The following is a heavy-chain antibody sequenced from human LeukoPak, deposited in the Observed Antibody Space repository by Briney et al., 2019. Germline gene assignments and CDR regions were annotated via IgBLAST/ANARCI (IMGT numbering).Heavy chain of an antibody. CDR3: ARVVDVEYSGSYYLDY. CDR2: IIPIFGTA. D-gene: IGHD1-26*01. V-gene: IGHV1-69*13. CDR1: GGTFSSYA. J-gene: IGHJ4*02. Sequence: SVKVSCKASGGTFSSYAISWVRQAPGQGLEWMGGIIPIFGTANYAQKFQGRVTITAEESTSTAYMELSSLRSEDTAVYYCARVVDVEYSGSYYLDYWGQGTLVTVSS.